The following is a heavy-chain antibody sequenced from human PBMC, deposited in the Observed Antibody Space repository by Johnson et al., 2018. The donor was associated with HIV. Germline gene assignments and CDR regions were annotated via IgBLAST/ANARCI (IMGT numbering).Heavy chain of an antibody. CDR1: GFTFSSYG. J-gene: IGHJ3*02. CDR3: AKDRWYDSSGKSANLADDAFDI. V-gene: IGHV3-33*06. Sequence: QVQLVESGGGVVQPGRSLRLSCAASGFTFSSYGMHWVRQAPGKGLEWVAVIWYDGSNKYYADSVKGRFTISRDNSKTSLYVQMNSLRAEDTAAYYCAKDRWYDSSGKSANLADDAFDIWGQGTMVTVSS. D-gene: IGHD3-22*01. CDR2: IWYDGSNK.